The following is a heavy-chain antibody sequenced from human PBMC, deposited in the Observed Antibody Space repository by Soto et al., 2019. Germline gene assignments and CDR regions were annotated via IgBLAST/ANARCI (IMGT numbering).Heavy chain of an antibody. V-gene: IGHV3-23*01. CDR2: ISGSGGST. J-gene: IGHJ3*02. D-gene: IGHD6-13*01. CDR1: GFTFSSYA. Sequence: GGSLRLSCAASGFTFSSYAMSWVRQAPGKGLEWVSAISGSGGSTYYADSVKGRFTISRDNSKNTRYLQMNSLGAEDRAVDYWAKDKDSSSWAGAFDIWGQGTMVTVSS. CDR3: AKDKDSSSWAGAFDI.